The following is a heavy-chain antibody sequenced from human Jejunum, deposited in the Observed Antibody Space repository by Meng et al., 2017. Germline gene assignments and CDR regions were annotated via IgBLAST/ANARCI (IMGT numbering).Heavy chain of an antibody. Sequence: GESLKISCVASGSSFRTYWMHWVRQAPGKGLEWVSHVNSAGSTATYADSVKGRFAISRDNAKNTLYLQMDSLRAEDTAVYYCVREGKVTFDGWGQGTRVTVSS. CDR1: GSSFRTYW. J-gene: IGHJ4*02. D-gene: IGHD2-21*02. CDR3: VREGKVTFDG. CDR2: VNSAGSTA. V-gene: IGHV3-74*01.